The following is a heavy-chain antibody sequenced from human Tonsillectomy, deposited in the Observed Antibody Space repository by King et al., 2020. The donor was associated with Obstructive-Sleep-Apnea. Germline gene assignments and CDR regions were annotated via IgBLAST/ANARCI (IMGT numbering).Heavy chain of an antibody. CDR2: ISGVNGRT. CDR3: ALSGGGASCWGYD. Sequence: LQLVQSGPELKKPGASVKVSCKTSGYTFTKFGIIWVRQAPGQGLEWVGWISGVNGRTNYAQKFRDRVTMTTDKSTTTVYMELRSLRSDDTAMFYCALSGGGASCWGYDWGQGTPVTVSS. D-gene: IGHD6-19*01. J-gene: IGHJ4*02. CDR1: GYTFTKFG. V-gene: IGHV1-18*01.